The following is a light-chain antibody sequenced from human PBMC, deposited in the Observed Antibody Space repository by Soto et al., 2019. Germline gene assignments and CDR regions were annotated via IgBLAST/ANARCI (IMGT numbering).Light chain of an antibody. V-gene: IGLV2-14*01. CDR3: SSYTDSSTLFV. CDR1: NSDVGNSDY. CDR2: EVS. J-gene: IGLJ1*01. Sequence: QAVLTQPASVSGSPGQSITTSCTGTNSDVGNSDYVSWYQHHPGKAPKLMIFEVSNRPSGISDRFSGSKSGNTASLTISGLQAEDDAYYYCSSYTDSSTLFVFGTGTKVTVL.